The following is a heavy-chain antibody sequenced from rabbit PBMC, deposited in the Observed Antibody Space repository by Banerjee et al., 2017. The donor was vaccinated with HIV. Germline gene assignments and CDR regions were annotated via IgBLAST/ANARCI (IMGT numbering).Heavy chain of an antibody. J-gene: IGHJ3*01. Sequence: QEQLVESGGGLVQPEGSLTLTCTASGFSFSSTYWICWVRQAPGKGLEWIACIVTGDGNTYYASWAKGRFTISKTSSTTVTLQMTSLTAAETATYFCARYRHGSSAEYGDTRLDLWGQGTLVTV. CDR1: GFSFSSTYW. V-gene: IGHV1S45*01. CDR3: ARYRHGSSAEYGDTRLDL. D-gene: IGHD8-1*01. CDR2: IVTGDGNT.